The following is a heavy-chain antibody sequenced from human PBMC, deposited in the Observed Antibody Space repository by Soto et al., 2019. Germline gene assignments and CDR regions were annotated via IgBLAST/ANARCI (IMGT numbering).Heavy chain of an antibody. D-gene: IGHD3-22*01. Sequence: GGSLRLSCAASGFTFSSYGMHWVRQAPGKGLEWVAVIWYDGSNKYYADSVKGRFTISRDNSKNTLYLQMNSLRAEDTAVYYCARDLFYYDSSGYYSPYGMDVWGQGTTVTVS. CDR1: GFTFSSYG. V-gene: IGHV3-33*01. CDR2: IWYDGSNK. J-gene: IGHJ6*02. CDR3: ARDLFYYDSSGYYSPYGMDV.